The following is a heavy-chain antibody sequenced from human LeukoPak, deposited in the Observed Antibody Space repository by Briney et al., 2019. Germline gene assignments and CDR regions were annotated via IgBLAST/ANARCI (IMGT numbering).Heavy chain of an antibody. CDR3: ARENTRNYRANYGMDV. J-gene: IGHJ6*02. CDR2: IYYSGST. D-gene: IGHD3-16*02. CDR1: GGSISSFY. V-gene: IGHV4-59*12. Sequence: SETLSLTCTVSGGSISSFYWSWIRQPPGKGLEWIGYIYYSGSTNYNPSLKSRVTISVDTSRNQFSLTLTSVTAADTAVYYCARENTRNYRANYGMDVWGQGTTVTVSS.